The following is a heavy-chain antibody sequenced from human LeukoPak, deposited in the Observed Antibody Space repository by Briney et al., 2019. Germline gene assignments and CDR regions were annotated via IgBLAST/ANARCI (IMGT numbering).Heavy chain of an antibody. D-gene: IGHD5-18*01. Sequence: GGSLRLSCAASGFTFSSYAMSWVRQAPGKGLEWVSAISGSGGSTYYADSVKGRFTISRDNSKNTLYLQMNSLRAEDTAVYYCAKDLLVDIQLWLFDHWGQGTLVTVSS. J-gene: IGHJ4*02. CDR2: ISGSGGST. CDR3: AKDLLVDIQLWLFDH. CDR1: GFTFSSYA. V-gene: IGHV3-23*01.